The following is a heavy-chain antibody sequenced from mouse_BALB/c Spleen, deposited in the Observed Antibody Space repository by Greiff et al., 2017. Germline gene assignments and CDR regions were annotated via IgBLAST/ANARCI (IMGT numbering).Heavy chain of an antibody. V-gene: IGHV2-9*02. Sequence: VMLVESGPGLVAPSQSLSITCTVSGFSLTSYGVHWVRQPPGKGLEWLGVIWAGGSTNYNSALMSRLSISKDNSKSQVFLKMNSLQTDDTAMYYCARDSSYYYGSSSFDYWGQGTTLTVSS. J-gene: IGHJ2*01. D-gene: IGHD1-1*01. CDR2: IWAGGST. CDR1: GFSLTSYG. CDR3: ARDSSYYYGSSSFDY.